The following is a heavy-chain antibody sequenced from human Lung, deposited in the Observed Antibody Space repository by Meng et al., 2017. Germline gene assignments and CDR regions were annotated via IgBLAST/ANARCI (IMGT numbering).Heavy chain of an antibody. CDR1: GFTFSTHW. CDR3: ARGGVTTDD. V-gene: IGHV3-74*01. CDR2: ITGDGSST. J-gene: IGHJ4*02. Sequence: LVEAGGGLVLPGGSLRLSCAASGFTFSTHWMHWVRQAPGKGLEWVSRITGDGSSTIYADSVQGRFTMSRDNAKNTLSLQMNSLRAEDTAVYYCARGGVTTDDWGQGTLVTVSS. D-gene: IGHD4-17*01.